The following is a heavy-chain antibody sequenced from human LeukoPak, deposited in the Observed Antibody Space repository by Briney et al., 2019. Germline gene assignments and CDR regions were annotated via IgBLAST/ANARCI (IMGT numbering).Heavy chain of an antibody. Sequence: PGGSLRLSCAASGFTFSRNAMNWVRQAPGKGLEWVSFISSSSNYMSYADSVKGRFTISRDNSKNTLYLQMNSLRAEDTAVYYCAKDPVGRKIFGVVGNWFDPWGQGTLVTVSS. CDR2: ISSSSNYM. D-gene: IGHD3-3*01. CDR3: AKDPVGRKIFGVVGNWFDP. J-gene: IGHJ5*02. CDR1: GFTFSRNA. V-gene: IGHV3-21*04.